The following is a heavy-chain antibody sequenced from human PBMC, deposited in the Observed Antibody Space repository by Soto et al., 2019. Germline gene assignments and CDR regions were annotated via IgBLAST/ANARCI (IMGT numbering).Heavy chain of an antibody. Sequence: GGSLRLSCAASGFTFSSYEMNWVRQAPGKGLEWVSYISTSGDTKYYADSVKGRFTISRDNAKNSLYLQMNSLRAEDTAVYYCARDGYSYGSPFDCWGQGTLVTVSS. CDR3: ARDGYSYGSPFDC. D-gene: IGHD5-18*01. CDR2: ISTSGDTK. J-gene: IGHJ4*02. CDR1: GFTFSSYE. V-gene: IGHV3-48*03.